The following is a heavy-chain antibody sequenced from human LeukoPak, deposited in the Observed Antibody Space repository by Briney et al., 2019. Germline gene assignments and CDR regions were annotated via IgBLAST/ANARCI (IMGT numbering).Heavy chain of an antibody. J-gene: IGHJ4*02. V-gene: IGHV3-21*01. Sequence: GGSLRLSCAASGFTFSSYSMNWVRQAPRKGLEWVSSISSSSSYIYYADSVKGRFTISRDNAKNSLYLQMNSLRAEDTAVYYCASLVGFCSSTSCWDYWGQGTLVTVSS. CDR1: GFTFSSYS. D-gene: IGHD2-2*01. CDR3: ASLVGFCSSTSCWDY. CDR2: ISSSSSYI.